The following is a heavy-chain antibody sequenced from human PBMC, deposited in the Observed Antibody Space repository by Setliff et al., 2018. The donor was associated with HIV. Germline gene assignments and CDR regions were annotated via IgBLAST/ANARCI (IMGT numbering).Heavy chain of an antibody. V-gene: IGHV1-69*10. CDR1: GGTFSSYA. Sequence: ASVKVSCKASGGTFSSYAISWVRQAPGQGLEWMGGIIPILGIANYAQKFQGRVTITADESTSTAYMELSSLRSEDTAVYYCVRGYRSAWNSWFDAWGQGTRVTVSS. J-gene: IGHJ5*02. D-gene: IGHD6-19*01. CDR3: VRGYRSAWNSWFDA. CDR2: IIPILGIA.